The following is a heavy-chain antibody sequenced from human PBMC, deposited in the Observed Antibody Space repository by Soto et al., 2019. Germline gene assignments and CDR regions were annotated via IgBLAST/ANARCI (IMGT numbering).Heavy chain of an antibody. D-gene: IGHD2-2*01. V-gene: IGHV3-30*18. J-gene: IGHJ4*02. CDR3: AKVHVYCSSTSCPADY. CDR1: GFTFSSYG. Sequence: GGSLRLSCAASGFTFSSYGMHWVRQAPGKGLEWVAVISYDGSNKYYADSVKGRFTISRDNSKNTLYLQMNSLRAEDTAVYYCAKVHVYCSSTSCPADYWGQGTLVTVSS. CDR2: ISYDGSNK.